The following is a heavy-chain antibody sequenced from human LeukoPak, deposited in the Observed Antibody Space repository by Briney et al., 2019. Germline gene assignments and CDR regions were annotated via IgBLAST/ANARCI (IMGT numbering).Heavy chain of an antibody. V-gene: IGHV3-7*02. CDR2: IKQDGSEK. CDR1: GFTFSDYW. J-gene: IGHJ4*02. CDR3: AVRRGIYY. Sequence: GGSLRLSCAASGFTFSDYWMNWVRQAPGKGLEWVANIKQDGSEKYSLDSVKGRFTISRDNARNSLYLQMNSLRAEDTAVYYCAVRRGIYYWGQGTLVTVSA.